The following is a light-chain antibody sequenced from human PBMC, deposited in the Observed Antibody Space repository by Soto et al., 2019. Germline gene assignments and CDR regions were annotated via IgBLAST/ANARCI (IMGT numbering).Light chain of an antibody. CDR2: GAS. J-gene: IGKJ5*01. CDR1: QSVSSN. Sequence: IVMTHSPATLSVSPAESATCSCRASQSVSSNLAWYQQKPRQPTRLIIYGASTRASGIPARFSGSGAGADFTLTISRLEAEDFSFYYDQQRNIWHPVTFGQGTRLEIK. V-gene: IGKV3-15*01. CDR3: QQRNIWHPVT.